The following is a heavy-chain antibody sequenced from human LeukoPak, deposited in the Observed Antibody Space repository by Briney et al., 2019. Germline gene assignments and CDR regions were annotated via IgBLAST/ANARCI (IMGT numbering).Heavy chain of an antibody. V-gene: IGHV4-34*01. CDR3: ARHRSKWLKPPFDN. CDR2: INHSGST. Sequence: SETLSLTCAVYGGSFSGYYWSWIRQPPGKGLEWIGEINHSGSTNYNPSLKSRVTISVDTSKNQFSLKLNSVTAADTAVYYCARHRSKWLKPPFDNWGQGTLVTVSS. D-gene: IGHD5-24*01. J-gene: IGHJ4*02. CDR1: GGSFSGYY.